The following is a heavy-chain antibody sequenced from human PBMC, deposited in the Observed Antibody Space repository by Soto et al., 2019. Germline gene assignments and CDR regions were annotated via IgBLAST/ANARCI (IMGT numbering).Heavy chain of an antibody. J-gene: IGHJ5*02. CDR2: ISAYNGNT. CDR3: ARVDYDFWSGYWRWFDP. CDR1: GYTFTSYG. Sequence: ASVKVSCKASGYTFTSYGISWVRQAPGQGLEWMGWISAYNGNTNYAQKLQGRVTMTTDTSTSTAYMELRSLRSDDTAVYYCARVDYDFWSGYWRWFDPWGQGTLVNVSS. D-gene: IGHD3-3*01. V-gene: IGHV1-18*01.